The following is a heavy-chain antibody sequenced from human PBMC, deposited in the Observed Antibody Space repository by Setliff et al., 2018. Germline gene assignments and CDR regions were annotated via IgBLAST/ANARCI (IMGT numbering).Heavy chain of an antibody. Sequence: PGGSLRLSCAASGFTFSTYSMNWVRQAPGKGLEWISYISYDSIVITYADSVKGRFTISKDDAKNLLYLQMNSLRAEDTAVYYCARTQVVPASTYSIDYWGQGTLVTVSS. CDR1: GFTFSTYS. CDR2: ISYDSIVI. V-gene: IGHV3-48*01. J-gene: IGHJ4*02. CDR3: ARTQVVPASTYSIDY. D-gene: IGHD2-2*01.